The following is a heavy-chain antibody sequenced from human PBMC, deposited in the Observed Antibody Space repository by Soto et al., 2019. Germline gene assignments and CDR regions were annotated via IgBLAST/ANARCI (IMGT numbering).Heavy chain of an antibody. CDR3: AKFLFAGPSPLFDY. Sequence: GGSLRLSCAASGFTFSSYGMHWVRQAPGKGLEWVAVISYDGSNKYYADSVKGRFTISRDNSKNTLYLQMNSLRAEDTAAYYCAKFLFAGPSPLFDYWGQGTLVTVSS. V-gene: IGHV3-30*18. CDR1: GFTFSSYG. J-gene: IGHJ4*02. CDR2: ISYDGSNK. D-gene: IGHD3-10*02.